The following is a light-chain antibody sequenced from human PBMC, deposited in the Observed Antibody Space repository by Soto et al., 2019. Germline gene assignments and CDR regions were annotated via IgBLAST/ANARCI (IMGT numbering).Light chain of an antibody. Sequence: EIVLTQSPATLSLSPGERATLSCRASQSVSSYLAWYQQKPGQAPRLLTYEASNRATGIPARFSGSGSGTDFTLTISSLEPEDFAVYYCQQRSNWPPVFTFGPGTKVEVK. CDR2: EAS. CDR1: QSVSSY. V-gene: IGKV3-11*01. J-gene: IGKJ3*01. CDR3: QQRSNWPPVFT.